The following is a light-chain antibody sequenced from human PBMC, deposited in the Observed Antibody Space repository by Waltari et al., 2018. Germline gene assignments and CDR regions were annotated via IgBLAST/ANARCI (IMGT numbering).Light chain of an antibody. CDR2: VNSDGSH. Sequence: QLVLTQSPSASASLGASVKLTCTLSSGHINNVIAWLQQRPEKGPRYLMKVNSDGSHNKGDEIPERFSGSSSGAERYLTISSLQSEDEADYFCQTGGHGTWVFGGGTKLTVL. J-gene: IGLJ3*02. CDR1: SGHINNV. CDR3: QTGGHGTWV. V-gene: IGLV4-69*01.